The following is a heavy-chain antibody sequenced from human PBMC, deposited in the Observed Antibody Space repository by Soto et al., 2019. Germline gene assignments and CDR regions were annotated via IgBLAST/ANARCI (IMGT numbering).Heavy chain of an antibody. J-gene: IGHJ4*02. CDR2: ISGSGGST. CDR1: GFTFSSYA. Sequence: GGSLRLSCAASGFTFSSYAMSWVRQAPGKGLEWVSSISGSGGSTFYADSVKGRFTISRDNSKNTLFLQMNSLSAEDTAVYYCAKRRVPVAGSPDYWGQGTLVTVSS. CDR3: AKRRVPVAGSPDY. D-gene: IGHD6-19*01. V-gene: IGHV3-23*01.